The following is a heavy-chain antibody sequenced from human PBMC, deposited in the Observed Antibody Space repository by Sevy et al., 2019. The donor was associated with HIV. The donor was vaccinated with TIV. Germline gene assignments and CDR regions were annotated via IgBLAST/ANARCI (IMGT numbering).Heavy chain of an antibody. CDR3: ARDYYGSGSYYEFVY. J-gene: IGHJ4*02. D-gene: IGHD3-10*01. CDR2: IYDGGST. CDR1: GFSISSDYY. Sequence: SETLSLTCTVSGFSISSDYYWGWIRQPPGKGLEWIGSIYDGGSTYYNPSLKSRVTISIDKSKNQFSMKLSSVTAADTAVYYCARDYYGSGSYYEFVYWGQGTLVTVSS. V-gene: IGHV4-38-2*02.